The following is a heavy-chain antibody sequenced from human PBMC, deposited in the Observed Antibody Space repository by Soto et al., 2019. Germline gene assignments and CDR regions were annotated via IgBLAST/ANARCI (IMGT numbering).Heavy chain of an antibody. CDR1: GFTFGSYD. CDR2: IGTAGDT. D-gene: IGHD2-15*01. CDR3: ARGLHCSGGSCHGPNAFDI. Sequence: GGPLRLSCAASGFTFGSYDMHWVRQATGKGLEWVSAIGTAGDTYYPGSVKGRFTISRENAKNSLYLQMNSLRAGDTAVYYCARGLHCSGGSCHGPNAFDIWGQGTMVTVSS. V-gene: IGHV3-13*01. J-gene: IGHJ3*02.